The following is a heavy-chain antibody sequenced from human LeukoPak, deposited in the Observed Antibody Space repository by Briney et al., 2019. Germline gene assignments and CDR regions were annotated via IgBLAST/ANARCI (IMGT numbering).Heavy chain of an antibody. V-gene: IGHV1-2*02. D-gene: IGHD2-15*01. CDR2: INPNSGGT. CDR3: AIQRLYCSGGSCYAVYFDY. J-gene: IGHJ4*02. Sequence: GASVKVSCKASGYTFTGYYMHWVRQAPGQGLEWMGWINPNSGGTNYAQKFQGRVTMTRDTSISTAYMELSSLRSDDTAVYYCAIQRLYCSGGSCYAVYFDYWGQGTLVTVSS. CDR1: GYTFTGYY.